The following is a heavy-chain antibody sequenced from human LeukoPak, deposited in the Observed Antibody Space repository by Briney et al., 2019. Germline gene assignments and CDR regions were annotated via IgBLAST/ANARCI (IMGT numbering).Heavy chain of an antibody. V-gene: IGHV4-39*07. CDR2: IYYSGST. Sequence: PSETLSLTCTVSGGSISTIDYHWGWLRQPPGKGLEWIGTIYYSGSTYYNPSLKSRVSISVDTSNNQFSLRLSSVTAADTAVYYCARLGYGSGNYYDQIDYWGQGILVTVSS. CDR1: GGSISTIDYH. D-gene: IGHD3-10*01. CDR3: ARLGYGSGNYYDQIDY. J-gene: IGHJ4*02.